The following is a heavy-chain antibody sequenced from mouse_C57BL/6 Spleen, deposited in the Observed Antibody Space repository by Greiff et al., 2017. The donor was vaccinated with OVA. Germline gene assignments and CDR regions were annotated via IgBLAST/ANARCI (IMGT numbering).Heavy chain of an antibody. Sequence: EVNLVESGGDLVKPGGSLKLSCAASGFTFSSYGMSWVRQTPDKRLEWVATISSGGSYTYYPDSVKGRFTISRDNAKNTLYLQMSSLKSEDTAMYYCARSPDSSGPFAYWGQGTLGTVSA. CDR1: GFTFSSYG. V-gene: IGHV5-6*01. CDR3: ARSPDSSGPFAY. J-gene: IGHJ3*01. D-gene: IGHD3-2*02. CDR2: ISSGGSYT.